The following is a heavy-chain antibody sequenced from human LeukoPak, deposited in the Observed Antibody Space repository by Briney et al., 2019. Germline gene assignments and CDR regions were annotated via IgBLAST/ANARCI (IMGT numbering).Heavy chain of an antibody. D-gene: IGHD6-19*01. Sequence: GGSLRLSCTASGFSFSDYAMHWVRQAPGKGLECLTFIRYDGRNKYYADSLKGRFTISRDDSKNTLYLQMNSLRADDTAVYYCARAASGWYNRGYYYYMDVWGIGTTVTVSS. CDR1: GFSFSDYA. J-gene: IGHJ6*03. CDR2: IRYDGRNK. V-gene: IGHV3-30*02. CDR3: ARAASGWYNRGYYYYMDV.